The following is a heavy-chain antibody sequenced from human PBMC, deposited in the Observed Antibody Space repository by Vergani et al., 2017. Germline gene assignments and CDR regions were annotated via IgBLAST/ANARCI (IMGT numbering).Heavy chain of an antibody. CDR1: GYTFNGYY. V-gene: IGHV1-2*02. J-gene: IGHJ4*02. D-gene: IGHD5-12*01. CDR2: INPNSGGT. CDR3: ARVSRGYSGYDLAY. Sequence: QVQLVQSGAEVKKPGASVKVSCKASGYTFNGYYMHWVRQAPGQGLEWMGWINPNSGGTNNAQKFQGRVTMTRDTSISTAYMELSRLRSDDTAVYYCARVSRGYSGYDLAYWGQGTLVTVSS.